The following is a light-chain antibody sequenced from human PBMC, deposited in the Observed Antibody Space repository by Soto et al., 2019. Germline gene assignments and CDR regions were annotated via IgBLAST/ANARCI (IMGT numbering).Light chain of an antibody. CDR2: EVS. V-gene: IGLV2-23*02. CDR3: CSYAGSSTLYV. J-gene: IGLJ1*01. CDR1: SSDVGSYNL. Sequence: QSALTQPASVSGSPGQSITISCTGTSSDVGSYNLVSWYQQHPGKAPKLMIYEVSKRPSGVSNRFSGSKSGNTASLTISGLHAEDEADYYCCSYAGSSTLYVFGTGTKVTVL.